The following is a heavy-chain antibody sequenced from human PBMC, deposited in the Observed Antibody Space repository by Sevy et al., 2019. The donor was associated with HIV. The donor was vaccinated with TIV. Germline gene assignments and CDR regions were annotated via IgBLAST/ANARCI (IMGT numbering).Heavy chain of an antibody. CDR3: ARTGCSITSCLTADAFDI. CDR1: GITFSYYS. V-gene: IGHV3-21*01. J-gene: IGHJ3*02. D-gene: IGHD2-2*01. CDR2: ISSSSSNI. Sequence: GGSLRLSCVGSGITFSYYSMNWVRQAPGKGLEWVSSISSSSSNIYYADSVKGRFTISRDNAKKSLYLQMNSLRAEDTAVYYCARTGCSITSCLTADAFDIWGQGTLVTVSS.